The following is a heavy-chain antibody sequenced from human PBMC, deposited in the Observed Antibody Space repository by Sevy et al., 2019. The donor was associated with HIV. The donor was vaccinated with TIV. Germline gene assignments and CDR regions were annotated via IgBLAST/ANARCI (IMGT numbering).Heavy chain of an antibody. J-gene: IGHJ6*02. V-gene: IGHV1-18*01. Sequence: ASVKVSCQASSYSFTNYGITWVRQAPGQGLEWMGWISTYDGNTNYAQNFQGRVTMTTDTSSTTAYMELRSLRSDVTAIYFCARDSMPLVRGLVITPYFYGMDVWGQGTAVTVSS. CDR3: ARDSMPLVRGLVITPYFYGMDV. CDR2: ISTYDGNT. D-gene: IGHD3-10*01. CDR1: SYSFTNYG.